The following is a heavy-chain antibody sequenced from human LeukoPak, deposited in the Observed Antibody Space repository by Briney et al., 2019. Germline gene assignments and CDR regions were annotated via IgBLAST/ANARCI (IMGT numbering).Heavy chain of an antibody. CDR1: GFTFSSYW. CDR3: ARDVVAISAASGMDV. J-gene: IGHJ6*02. V-gene: IGHV3-7*01. D-gene: IGHD2-2*01. Sequence: GGSLRLSCAASGFTFSSYWMGWARQAPGKGLDWVANINKDGSDKYYVDSVKGRFTVSRDNAKNSLYLQMNSLRAEDTAVYYCARDVVAISAASGMDVWGQGTTVTVSS. CDR2: INKDGSDK.